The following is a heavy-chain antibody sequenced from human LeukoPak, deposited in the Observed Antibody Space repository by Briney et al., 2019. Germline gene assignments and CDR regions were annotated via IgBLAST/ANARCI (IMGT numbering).Heavy chain of an antibody. CDR3: ARDLRGYSYYYGMDV. D-gene: IGHD5-12*01. CDR2: INPNSGGS. Sequence: GASVKVSCKASGYTFTDYYMHWVRQAPGQGLEWMGRINPNSGGSNYAQKFQDRVTMTRDTSISTAYMALNSLRSDDTAVYYCARDLRGYSYYYGMDVWGQGTTVTVSS. CDR1: GYTFTDYY. J-gene: IGHJ6*02. V-gene: IGHV1-2*06.